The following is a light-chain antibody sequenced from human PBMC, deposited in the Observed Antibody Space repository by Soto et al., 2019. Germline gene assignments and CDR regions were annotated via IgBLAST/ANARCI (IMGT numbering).Light chain of an antibody. CDR3: QQYETCSGT. CDR2: DAS. Sequence: DIQMTQSPSTLSGSVGDRVTITCRASQTISGWLAWYQQKPGEAPKLLIYDASGLASGVPSRFSGSGSGTKFTLTIGSLQSEDFATYYCQQYETCSGTFGPGTKVDI. J-gene: IGKJ1*01. CDR1: QTISGW. V-gene: IGKV1-5*01.